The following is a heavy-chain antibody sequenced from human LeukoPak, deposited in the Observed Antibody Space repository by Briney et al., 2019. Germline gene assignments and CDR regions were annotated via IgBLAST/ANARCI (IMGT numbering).Heavy chain of an antibody. CDR3: AAYYDRNGYYFGMGFDP. D-gene: IGHD3-22*01. Sequence: GSSLRLACEASGITSGQYKIHWVRQAPGKGPEWLSLISYDGSYPNYADSVKGRSTISRDKSTNTVYFQLNSLRPEDTAIYYCAAYYDRNGYYFGMGFDPWGQGTLVTVSS. V-gene: IGHV3-30*03. J-gene: IGHJ5*02. CDR2: ISYDGSYP. CDR1: GITSGQYK.